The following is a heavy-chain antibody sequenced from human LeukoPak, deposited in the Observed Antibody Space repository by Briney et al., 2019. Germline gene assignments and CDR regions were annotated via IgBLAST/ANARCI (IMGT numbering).Heavy chain of an antibody. CDR3: AKEGLWFGELLDY. CDR2: ISSSSSTI. J-gene: IGHJ4*02. Sequence: GGSLRLSCAASGFTFSTYSMNWVRQGPGKGLEWVSCISSSSSTIYYADSVKGRFTISRDNSKNTLCLQMNSLRAEDTAVYYCAKEGLWFGELLDYWGQGTLVTVSS. CDR1: GFTFSTYS. V-gene: IGHV3-48*01. D-gene: IGHD3-10*01.